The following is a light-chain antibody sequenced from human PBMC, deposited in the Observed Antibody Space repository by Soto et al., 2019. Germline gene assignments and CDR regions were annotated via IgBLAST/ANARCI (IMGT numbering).Light chain of an antibody. CDR1: QSVSSY. CDR2: DAS. V-gene: IGKV3-11*01. CDR3: QLRSNWPPFT. J-gene: IGKJ3*01. Sequence: EIVLTQSPATLSLSPGERATLSCRASQSVSSYLAWYQQKPGQAPRLLIYDASNRATGSPARFSGSGSGTDFTLPISSLEPEDVAVYYCQLRSNWPPFTFGPGTKVDIK.